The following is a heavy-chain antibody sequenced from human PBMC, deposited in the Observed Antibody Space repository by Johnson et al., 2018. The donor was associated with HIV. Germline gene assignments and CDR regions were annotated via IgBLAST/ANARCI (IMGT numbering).Heavy chain of an antibody. V-gene: IGHV3-20*04. Sequence: VQLVESGGGVVWPGGSLRLSCAASGFTFDDYGMSWVRQAPGKGLEWVSGINWNGGSTGYATSVTGRFTISSYNAKNSLYLQMNSLRAEDTALYYCARGGLRNYDYVWGSYRHDDFDIWGQGTMVIVSS. J-gene: IGHJ3*02. CDR3: ARGGLRNYDYVWGSYRHDDFDI. D-gene: IGHD3-16*02. CDR1: GFTFDDYG. CDR2: INWNGGST.